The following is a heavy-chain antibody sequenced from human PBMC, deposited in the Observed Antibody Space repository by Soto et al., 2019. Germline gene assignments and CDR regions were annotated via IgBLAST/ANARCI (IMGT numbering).Heavy chain of an antibody. CDR1: DGSVSSGSYY. J-gene: IGHJ6*02. D-gene: IGHD2-8*01. CDR3: ARDVRVNYYYGMDV. CDR2: IYYSGST. Sequence: SETLSLTCTVSDGSVSSGSYYWSWIRQPPGKGLEWIGYIYYSGSTNYNPSLKSRVTISVDTSKNQFSLKLSSVTAADTAVYYCARDVRVNYYYGMDVWGQGTTVTVSS. V-gene: IGHV4-61*01.